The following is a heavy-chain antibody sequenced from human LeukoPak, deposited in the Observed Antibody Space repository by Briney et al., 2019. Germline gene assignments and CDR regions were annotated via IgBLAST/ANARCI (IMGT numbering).Heavy chain of an antibody. D-gene: IGHD4-17*01. CDR2: INPNSGGT. J-gene: IGHJ5*02. CDR3: ARDKAMTTGTTWNWFDP. Sequence: VPSVNVSCKASGYTFTGSYIHWVRQAPAQGLEWMGWINPNSGGTNYAQNFQDRVTMTRDTSISTAYMELNRLRSDDTAVYYCARDKAMTTGTTWNWFDPWGQGTPVTVSS. CDR1: GYTFTGSY. V-gene: IGHV1-2*02.